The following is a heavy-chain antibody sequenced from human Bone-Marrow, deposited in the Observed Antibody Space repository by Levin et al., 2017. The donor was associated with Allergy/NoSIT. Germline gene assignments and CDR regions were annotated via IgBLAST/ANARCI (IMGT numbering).Heavy chain of an antibody. CDR2: ISSSSSYI. V-gene: IGHV3-21*01. Sequence: GGSLRLSCAASGFTFSSYSMNWVRQAPGKGLEWVSSISSSSSYIYYADSVKGRFTISRDNAKNSLYLQMNSLRAEDTAVYYCARDFGSGYSYLAFDIWGQGTMVTVSS. CDR1: GFTFSSYS. D-gene: IGHD3-22*01. CDR3: ARDFGSGYSYLAFDI. J-gene: IGHJ3*02.